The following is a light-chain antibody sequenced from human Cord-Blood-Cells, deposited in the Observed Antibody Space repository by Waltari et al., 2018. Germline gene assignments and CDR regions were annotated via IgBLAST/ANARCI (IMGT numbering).Light chain of an antibody. J-gene: IGLJ3*02. CDR1: SSNIGSNY. CDR3: AAWDDSLSAPWV. CDR2: RNN. Sequence: QSVLTQPPSASGTPGQRVTISCSGSSSNIGSNYVYWYQQLPGTAPKLLIYRNNQRPSGVPDRFSGSKSGTPAALAISGLRSEDEADYYCAAWDDSLSAPWVFGGGTKLTVL. V-gene: IGLV1-47*01.